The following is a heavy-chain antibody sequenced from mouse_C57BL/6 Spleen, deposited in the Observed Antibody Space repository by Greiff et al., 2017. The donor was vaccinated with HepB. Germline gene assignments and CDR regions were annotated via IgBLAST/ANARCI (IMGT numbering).Heavy chain of an antibody. CDR3: AREAYYGSSSYAMDY. V-gene: IGHV3-1*01. Sequence: EVQLQQSGPGMVKPSQSLSLTCTVTGYSITSGYDWHWIRHFPGNKLEWMGYISYSGSTNYNPSLKSRISITHDTSKNHFFLKLNSVTTEDTATYYCAREAYYGSSSYAMDYWGQGTSVTVSS. D-gene: IGHD1-1*01. J-gene: IGHJ4*01. CDR2: ISYSGST. CDR1: GYSITSGYD.